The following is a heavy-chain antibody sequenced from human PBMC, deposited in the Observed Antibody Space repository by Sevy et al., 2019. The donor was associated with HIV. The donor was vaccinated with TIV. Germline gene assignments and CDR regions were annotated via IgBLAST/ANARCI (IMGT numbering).Heavy chain of an antibody. CDR2: ISSSSSTI. V-gene: IGHV3-48*02. Sequence: GGSLRLSCAASGFTFSSYSMNWVRQAPGKGLEWVSYISSSSSTIYYADSVKGRFTISRDNAKNSLYLQMNSLRDEDTAVYYCARVRLDAYYDFWSGTPRYMDVWGKGTTVTVSS. CDR1: GFTFSSYS. CDR3: ARVRLDAYYDFWSGTPRYMDV. J-gene: IGHJ6*03. D-gene: IGHD3-3*01.